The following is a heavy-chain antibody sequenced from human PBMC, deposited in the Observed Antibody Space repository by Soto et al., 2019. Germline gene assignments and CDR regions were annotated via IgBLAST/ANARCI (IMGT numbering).Heavy chain of an antibody. CDR3: AIMFVGLVILEPGDS. D-gene: IGHD3-3*01. Sequence: ASVKVSCKASGYTFTSYVISWVRQAPGQGLEWVGCISAYNGDTNYAQKLLGRVTITRDTSTRTAYMELTNLRSDDTAVYYCAIMFVGLVILEPGDSRGPGNLVHLSS. J-gene: IGHJ1*01. CDR2: ISAYNGDT. V-gene: IGHV1-18*04. CDR1: GYTFTSYV.